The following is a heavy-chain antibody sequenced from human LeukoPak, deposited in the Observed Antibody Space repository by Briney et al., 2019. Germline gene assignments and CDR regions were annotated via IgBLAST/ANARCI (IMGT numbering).Heavy chain of an antibody. Sequence: SETLSLTCTVSGGSISSSSYYWGWIRQPPGKGREWIGSIYYSGSTYYNPSLKSRVTISVDTSKNQFSLKLSSVTAADTAVYYCASQEYYYDSSGYANGFDPWGQGTLVTVSS. CDR2: IYYSGST. D-gene: IGHD3-22*01. J-gene: IGHJ5*02. V-gene: IGHV4-39*01. CDR1: GGSISSSSYY. CDR3: ASQEYYYDSSGYANGFDP.